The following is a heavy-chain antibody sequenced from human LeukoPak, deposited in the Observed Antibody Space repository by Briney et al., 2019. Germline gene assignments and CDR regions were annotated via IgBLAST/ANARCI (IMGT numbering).Heavy chain of an antibody. Sequence: QTGGSLRLSCAASGFTVSSNYMSWVRQAPGKGLEWVSVIYSGGSTYYADSVKGRFTISRDNAKNSLYLQMNSLRAEDTAVYYCARDRFGSGYGFDYWGQGTLVTVSS. V-gene: IGHV3-53*01. CDR2: IYSGGST. CDR3: ARDRFGSGYGFDY. CDR1: GFTVSSNY. D-gene: IGHD5-12*01. J-gene: IGHJ4*02.